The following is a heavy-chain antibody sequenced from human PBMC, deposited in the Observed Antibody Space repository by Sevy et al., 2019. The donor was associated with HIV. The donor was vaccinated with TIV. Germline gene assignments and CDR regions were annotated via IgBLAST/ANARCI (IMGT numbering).Heavy chain of an antibody. Sequence: GESLKISCAASGFTFSNYNMNWVRQAPGKGLEWVSSISSSSRYIYYADSMKGRFTISRENAKNTMYVKMNSLRAEDTAVHYCARVVAYCSGGSCFPGYYYGMDVWGQGTTVTVSS. D-gene: IGHD2-15*01. J-gene: IGHJ6*02. V-gene: IGHV3-21*01. CDR2: ISSSSRYI. CDR1: GFTFSNYN. CDR3: ARVVAYCSGGSCFPGYYYGMDV.